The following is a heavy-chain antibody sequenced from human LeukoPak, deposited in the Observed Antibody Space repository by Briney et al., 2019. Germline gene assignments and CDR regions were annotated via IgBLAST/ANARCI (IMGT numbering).Heavy chain of an antibody. D-gene: IGHD2-21*02. J-gene: IGHJ1*01. Sequence: GRSLRLSCAASGFSVSSNYMSWVRQAPGKGLEWISAIYSGGSTYYADSVKGRFTISRDNSKNTLYLQMKSLRAEDTAVYYCARTDETAPAEDFQHWGQGTLVTVSS. CDR2: IYSGGST. V-gene: IGHV3-53*01. CDR3: ARTDETAPAEDFQH. CDR1: GFSVSSNY.